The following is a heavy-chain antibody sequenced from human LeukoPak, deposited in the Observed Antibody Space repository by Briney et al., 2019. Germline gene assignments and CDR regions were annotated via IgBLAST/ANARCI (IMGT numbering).Heavy chain of an antibody. V-gene: IGHV4-34*01. CDR1: GGSFSGYY. J-gene: IGHJ1*01. CDR3: AGGDYVFWSGSMEYFQH. Sequence: SETLSLTCAVYGGSFSGYYWSWIRQPPGKGLEWIWEINHSGSTTYNPSLMSRVTISVDTSKNQFSLQLSSVTAADTAVYYCAGGDYVFWSGSMEYFQHWGQGTLVTVSS. D-gene: IGHD3-3*01. CDR2: INHSGST.